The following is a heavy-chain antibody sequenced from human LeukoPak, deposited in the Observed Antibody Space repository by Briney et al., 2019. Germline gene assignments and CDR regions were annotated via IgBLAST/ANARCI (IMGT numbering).Heavy chain of an antibody. D-gene: IGHD3-22*01. J-gene: IGHJ4*02. V-gene: IGHV3-30-3*01. Sequence: PGGSLRLSCAASGFIFSNFAMHWVRQAPGKGLEWVAVISYDGSNKYYADSVKGRFTISRDNSKNTLYLQMNSLRAEDAAVYYCARGGDAPGGYYDSSGYYQKDYWGQGTLVTVSS. CDR3: ARGGDAPGGYYDSSGYYQKDY. CDR2: ISYDGSNK. CDR1: GFIFSNFA.